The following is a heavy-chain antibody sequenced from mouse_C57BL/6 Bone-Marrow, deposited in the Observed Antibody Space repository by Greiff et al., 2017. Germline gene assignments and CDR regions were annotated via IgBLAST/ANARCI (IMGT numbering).Heavy chain of an antibody. CDR2: IDPTSGGT. D-gene: IGHD2-1*01. CDR1: GYTFTSYW. Sequence: QVQLQQPGAELVKPGASVKLSCKASGYTFTSYWMHWVKQRPGRGLEWIGRIDPTSGGTTYNEKFKSKATLTVAKPSSTAYMQLSSLTSGDSAVYYCAKERGDYYGNFDYWGQGTTLTVSS. J-gene: IGHJ2*01. CDR3: AKERGDYYGNFDY. V-gene: IGHV1-72*01.